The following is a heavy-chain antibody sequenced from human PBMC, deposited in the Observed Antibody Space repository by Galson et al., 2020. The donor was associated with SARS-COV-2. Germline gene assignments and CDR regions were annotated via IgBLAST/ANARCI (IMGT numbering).Heavy chain of an antibody. J-gene: IGHJ6*02. CDR1: GGTFSSYA. CDR3: ARGGFGELLSDYDYGMDV. CDR2: NIPIFGTA. Sequence: SVKVSCKASGGTFSSYAISWVRQAPGQGLEWMGGNIPIFGTANYAQKFQGRVTITADESTSTAYMELSSLRSEDTAVYYCARGGFGELLSDYDYGMDVWGQGTSVSVSS. D-gene: IGHD3-10*01. V-gene: IGHV1-69*13.